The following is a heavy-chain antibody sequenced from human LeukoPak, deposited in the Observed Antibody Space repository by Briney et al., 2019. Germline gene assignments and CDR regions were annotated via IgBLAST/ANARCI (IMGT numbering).Heavy chain of an antibody. D-gene: IGHD3-22*01. Sequence: GGSLRLSCAASGFTFSSYAMSWVRQAPGKGLEWVSAISGSGGSTYYADSVKGRFTISRDNSKNTLYLQMNSLRAEDTAVYYCAKDAEGSHYYDSSGQFDYWGQGTLVTVSS. V-gene: IGHV3-23*01. CDR3: AKDAEGSHYYDSSGQFDY. CDR2: ISGSGGST. J-gene: IGHJ4*02. CDR1: GFTFSSYA.